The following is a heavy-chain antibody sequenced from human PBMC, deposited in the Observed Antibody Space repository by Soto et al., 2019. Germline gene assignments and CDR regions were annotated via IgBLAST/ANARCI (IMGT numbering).Heavy chain of an antibody. J-gene: IGHJ6*02. Sequence: SQTLSLTYAISGDSVSSNSAAWNWIRQSPSRGLEWLGRTYYRSKWYNDYAVSVKSRITINPYTSKNQFSLQLNSATPEDTAVYYCARVNWNLGYYGMDVWGQGTTVTVSS. CDR3: ARVNWNLGYYGMDV. V-gene: IGHV6-1*01. CDR2: TYYRSKWYN. D-gene: IGHD1-7*01. CDR1: GDSVSSNSAA.